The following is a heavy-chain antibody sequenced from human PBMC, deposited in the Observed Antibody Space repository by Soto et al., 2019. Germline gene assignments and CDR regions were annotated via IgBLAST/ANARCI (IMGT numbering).Heavy chain of an antibody. CDR1: GYTFSNYA. D-gene: IGHD6-19*01. Sequence: ASVKVSCKASGYTFSNYAIHWVRQAPGQRLEWMGWINAGNGDTKYSQKLQGRVTITRDTSATTAYVELSSLRSEDTAIYYCTRDPATYSSGYDYWG. J-gene: IGHJ4*01. CDR3: TRDPATYSSGYDY. CDR2: INAGNGDT. V-gene: IGHV1-3*01.